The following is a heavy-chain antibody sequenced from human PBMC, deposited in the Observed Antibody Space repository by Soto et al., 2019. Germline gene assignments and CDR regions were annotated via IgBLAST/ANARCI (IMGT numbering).Heavy chain of an antibody. D-gene: IGHD3-10*01. CDR1: GGSISSGGYY. J-gene: IGHJ6*02. CDR2: IYYSGST. Sequence: PSETLSLTCTVSGGSISSGGYYWSWIRQHPGKGLEWIGYIYYSGSTYYNPSLKSRVTISVDTSKNQFSLKLSSVTAADTAVYYCARERFGEFDYYYGMDVWGQGTTVTV. CDR3: ARERFGEFDYYYGMDV. V-gene: IGHV4-31*03.